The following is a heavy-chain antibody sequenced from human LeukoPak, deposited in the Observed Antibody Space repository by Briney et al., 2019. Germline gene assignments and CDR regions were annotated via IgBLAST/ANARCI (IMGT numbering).Heavy chain of an antibody. CDR3: TRGAGWLIDY. CDR2: FYNSGRS. V-gene: IGHV4-61*03. Sequence: SQTLSLTCTVSGDSISSGRYYRGWIRQPPGKGLEWIGYFYNSGRSTYNPSLKSRVTISADTSKNHFSLKLNSVTTADTAVYYCTRGAGWLIDYWGQGILVTVSS. CDR1: GDSISSGRYY. J-gene: IGHJ4*02. D-gene: IGHD5-12*01.